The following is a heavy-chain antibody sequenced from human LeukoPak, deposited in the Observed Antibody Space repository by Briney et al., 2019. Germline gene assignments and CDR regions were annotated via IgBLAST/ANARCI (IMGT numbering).Heavy chain of an antibody. V-gene: IGHV1-69*01. CDR2: IIPIFGTA. Sequence: ASVKVSCKASGGTFSSYAISWVRQAPGQGLEWMGGIIPIFGTANYAQKFQGRVTITADESTSTAYMELSSLRSEDTAVYYCATSYVVVPPSYYYYYMDVWGKGTTVTVSS. J-gene: IGHJ6*03. CDR1: GGTFSSYA. CDR3: ATSYVVVPPSYYYYYMDV. D-gene: IGHD2-2*01.